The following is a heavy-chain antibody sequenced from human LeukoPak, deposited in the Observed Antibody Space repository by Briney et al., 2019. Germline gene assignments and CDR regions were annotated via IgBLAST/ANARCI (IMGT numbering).Heavy chain of an antibody. Sequence: GGSLRLSCAASGFTFSSYAMSWVRQAPGKGLEWVSGINWNGGSTGYADSVKGRFIISRDNAKNSLYLQMNSLRAEDTALYHCARAKIAATGGMDVWGQGTTVTVSS. J-gene: IGHJ6*02. CDR3: ARAKIAATGGMDV. V-gene: IGHV3-20*01. CDR2: INWNGGST. CDR1: GFTFSSYA. D-gene: IGHD6-25*01.